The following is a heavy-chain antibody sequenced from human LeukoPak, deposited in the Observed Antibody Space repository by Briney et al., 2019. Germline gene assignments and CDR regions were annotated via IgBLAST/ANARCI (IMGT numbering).Heavy chain of an antibody. D-gene: IGHD6-19*01. CDR3: AMRLGAFDI. CDR2: IYYSGST. J-gene: IGHJ3*02. Sequence: PSETPSLTCTVSGGSISSYYWSWIRQPPGKGLEWIGYIYYSGSTNYNPSLKSRVTISVDTSKNQFSLKLSSVTAADTAVYYCAMRLGAFDIWGQGTMVTVSS. V-gene: IGHV4-59*01. CDR1: GGSISSYY.